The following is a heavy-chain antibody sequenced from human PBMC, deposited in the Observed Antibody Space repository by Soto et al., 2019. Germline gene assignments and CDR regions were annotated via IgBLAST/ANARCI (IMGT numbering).Heavy chain of an antibody. V-gene: IGHV4-4*02. J-gene: IGHJ4*02. CDR3: ARDHVYSASWAFDY. CDR2: IYHGGNI. CDR1: GDSINSTDW. D-gene: IGHD3-16*01. Sequence: SETLSLTCAVSGDSINSTDWWNWVRQSPGKGLEWIGEIYHGGNIYYNPSLKSRVTISMDKSKNQFSLNLFYVTAADTAVYYWARDHVYSASWAFDYGGKGALVSVPS.